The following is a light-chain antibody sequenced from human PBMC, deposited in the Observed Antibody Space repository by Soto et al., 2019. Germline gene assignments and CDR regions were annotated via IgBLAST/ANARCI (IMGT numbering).Light chain of an antibody. CDR2: VNSDGRY. Sequence: QPVLTQSPSASASLGASVKLTCTLSSGHSSYAIAWHQQQAEKGPRYLMKVNSDGRYSKGDGIPDRFSGSSSGTERYLTISSLQSEDEADYYCQTWGTGIQVFGGGTKVTVL. J-gene: IGLJ2*01. CDR3: QTWGTGIQV. V-gene: IGLV4-69*01. CDR1: SGHSSYA.